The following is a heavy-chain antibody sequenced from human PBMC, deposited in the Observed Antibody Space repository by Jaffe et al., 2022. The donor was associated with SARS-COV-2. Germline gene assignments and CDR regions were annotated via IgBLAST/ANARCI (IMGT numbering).Heavy chain of an antibody. Sequence: QVQLVESGGGVVQPGRSLRLSCAASGFTFSSYGMHWVRQAPGKGLEWVAVISYDGSNKYYADSVKGRFTISRDNSKNTLYLQMNSLRAEDTAVYYCAKDDPYYYDSSGHLDYWGQGTLVTVSS. J-gene: IGHJ4*02. D-gene: IGHD3-22*01. V-gene: IGHV3-30*18. CDR2: ISYDGSNK. CDR1: GFTFSSYG. CDR3: AKDDPYYYDSSGHLDY.